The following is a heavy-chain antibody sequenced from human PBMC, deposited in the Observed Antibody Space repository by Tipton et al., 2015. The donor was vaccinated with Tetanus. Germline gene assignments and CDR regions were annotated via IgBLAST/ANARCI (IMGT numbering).Heavy chain of an antibody. V-gene: IGHV4-31*03. CDR1: GVSIKGGGFY. CDR3: ARDGGNYFYYGMNV. Sequence: TLSLTCSVSGVSIKGGGFYWTWIRQPPGKGLEWIGYIYSLGTTSYAPSLRGRATISFDSVKNHFSLSLSSVTAADTAMYYCARDGGNYFYYGMNVWGQGAAVTVSS. CDR2: IYSLGTT. J-gene: IGHJ6*02.